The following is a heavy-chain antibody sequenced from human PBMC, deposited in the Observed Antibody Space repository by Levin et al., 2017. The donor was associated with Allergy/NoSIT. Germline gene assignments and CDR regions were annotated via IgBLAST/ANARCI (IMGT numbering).Heavy chain of an antibody. Sequence: ASVKVSCKASGYTFTGYYMHWVRQAPGQGLEWMGWINPNSGGTNYARKFQGRVTMTRDTSISTAYMELSRLRSDDTAVYYCARDVNLSSGWPKPHDPWGQGTLVTVSS. J-gene: IGHJ5*02. CDR1: GYTFTGYY. CDR3: ARDVNLSSGWPKPHDP. CDR2: INPNSGGT. D-gene: IGHD6-19*01. V-gene: IGHV1-2*02.